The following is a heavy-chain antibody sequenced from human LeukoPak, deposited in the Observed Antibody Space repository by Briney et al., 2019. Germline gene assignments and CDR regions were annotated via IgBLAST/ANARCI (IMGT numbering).Heavy chain of an antibody. J-gene: IGHJ4*02. D-gene: IGHD3-9*01. CDR3: ARSRNPLRYFDWLLTFDY. CDR1: GYTFTGYY. V-gene: IGHV1-2*06. Sequence: ASVKVSCKASGYTFTGYYMHWVRQAPGQGLEWMGRINPSSGGTNYAQKFQGRVTMTRDTSINTAYMDLSRLRSEDTAVYYCARSRNPLRYFDWLLTFDYWGQGTLVTVSS. CDR2: INPSSGGT.